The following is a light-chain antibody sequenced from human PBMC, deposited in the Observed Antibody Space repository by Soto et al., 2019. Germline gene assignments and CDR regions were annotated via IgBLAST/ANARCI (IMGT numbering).Light chain of an antibody. J-gene: IGKJ4*01. V-gene: IGKV1-39*01. CDR2: AAS. CDR3: QQYNSYSKLT. CDR1: QSISSY. Sequence: DIQMTQSPSSLSASVGDRVTITCRASQSISSYLIWHQQKPGKAPNLLIYAASSLQSGVPSRFSGSGSGTDFTLTISSLQPDDFATYYCQQYNSYSKLTFGGGTKVDIK.